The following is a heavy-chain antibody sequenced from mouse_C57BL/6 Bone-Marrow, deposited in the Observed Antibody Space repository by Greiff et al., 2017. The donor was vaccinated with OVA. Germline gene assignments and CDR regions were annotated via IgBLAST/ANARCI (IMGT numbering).Heavy chain of an antibody. CDR2: ISDGGSYT. J-gene: IGHJ3*01. Sequence: EVKVEESGGGLVKPGGSLKLSCAASGFTFSSYAMSWVRQTPEKRLEWVATISDGGSYTYYPDNVKGRFTISRDNAKNNLYLQMSHLKSEDTAMYYCARPSLAYWGQGTLVTVSA. CDR1: GFTFSSYA. V-gene: IGHV5-4*03. CDR3: ARPSLAY.